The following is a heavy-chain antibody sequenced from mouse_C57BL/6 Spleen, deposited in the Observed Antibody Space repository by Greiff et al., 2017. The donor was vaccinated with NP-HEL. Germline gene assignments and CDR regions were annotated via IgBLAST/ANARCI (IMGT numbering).Heavy chain of an antibody. CDR2: IYPGDGDT. CDR3: ARSRGFTTVADY. J-gene: IGHJ2*01. CDR1: GYAFSSSW. Sequence: QVQLQQSGPELVKPGASVKISCKASGYAFSSSWMNWVKQRPGKGLEWIGRIYPGDGDTNYNQKFKGKSTLTVDKSSSTAYMQLSSLTSEDSAVYYCARSRGFTTVADYWGQGTTLTVSS. D-gene: IGHD1-1*01. V-gene: IGHV1-82*01.